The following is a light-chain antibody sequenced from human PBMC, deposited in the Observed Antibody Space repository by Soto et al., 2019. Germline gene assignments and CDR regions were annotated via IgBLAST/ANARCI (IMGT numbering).Light chain of an antibody. Sequence: DIQMTQSPSSLSASVGDRVTITCQASQDISNYLNWYQQKPGKAPKLLIYDASNLATGVPSRFSGSGSGTDFPFTISRLQHDDIATYYCQQYDKLPYTFGQGTQLEIK. CDR1: QDISNY. V-gene: IGKV1-33*01. CDR3: QQYDKLPYT. CDR2: DAS. J-gene: IGKJ2*01.